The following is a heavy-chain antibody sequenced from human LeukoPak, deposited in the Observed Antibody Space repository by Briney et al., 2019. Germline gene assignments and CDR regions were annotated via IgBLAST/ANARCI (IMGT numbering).Heavy chain of an antibody. J-gene: IGHJ3*02. Sequence: ASVKVSCKVSGYTLTELSMHWVRQAPGKGLEWMGGFDPEDGETIYAQKFQGRVTMTEDTSTDTAYMELSSLRSEDTAVYYCARPAIIAGATGAFDIWGQGTMVTVSS. V-gene: IGHV1-24*01. CDR2: FDPEDGET. D-gene: IGHD1-26*01. CDR3: ARPAIIAGATGAFDI. CDR1: GYTLTELS.